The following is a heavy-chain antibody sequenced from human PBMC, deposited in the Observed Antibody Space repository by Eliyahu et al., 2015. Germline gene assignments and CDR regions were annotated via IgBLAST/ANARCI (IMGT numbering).Heavy chain of an antibody. CDR2: IFSNDEK. Sequence: QVTLKESGPVLVKPTETLTLTCTVSGFSLSNAGMGVSWIRQPPGKALEWLAHIFSNDEKSYSTSLPNRLTISKDTSKSQVVLTMTNLDPVDTATYSCARIRELLARGVYYYVMDVWGQGTTVTVSS. V-gene: IGHV2-26*01. J-gene: IGHJ6*02. CDR1: GFSLSNAGMG. D-gene: IGHD3-10*01. CDR3: ARIRELLARGVYYYVMDV.